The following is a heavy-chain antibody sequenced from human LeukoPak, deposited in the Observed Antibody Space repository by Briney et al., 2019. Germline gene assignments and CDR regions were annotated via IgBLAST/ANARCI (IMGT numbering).Heavy chain of an antibody. CDR1: GGSISSYY. CDR3: ARVFGAKVTGAYYYFDY. V-gene: IGHV4-59*01. Sequence: PSETLSLTCTVSGGSISSYYWSWIRQPPGKGLEWIGYIYYSGSTNYNPSLKSRVTISVDTSKNQFSLKLSSVTAADTAVYYCARVFGAKVTGAYYYFDYWGQGTLVTVSS. D-gene: IGHD2-21*02. CDR2: IYYSGST. J-gene: IGHJ4*02.